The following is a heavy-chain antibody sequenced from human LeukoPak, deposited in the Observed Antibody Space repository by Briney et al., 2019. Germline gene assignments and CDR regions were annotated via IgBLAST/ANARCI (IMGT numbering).Heavy chain of an antibody. D-gene: IGHD2-2*01. Sequence: ASVKVSCKASGYTFTGYYMHWVRQAPGQGLEWMGWINPNSGGTNYAQKFQGRATMTRDTSISTAYMELSRLRSDDTAVYYCARGRGYCSSTSCYEEGWFDPWGQGTLVTVSS. CDR1: GYTFTGYY. V-gene: IGHV1-2*02. CDR2: INPNSGGT. CDR3: ARGRGYCSSTSCYEEGWFDP. J-gene: IGHJ5*02.